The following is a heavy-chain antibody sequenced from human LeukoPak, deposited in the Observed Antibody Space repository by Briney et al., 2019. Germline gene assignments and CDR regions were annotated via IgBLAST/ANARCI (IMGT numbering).Heavy chain of an antibody. CDR3: ARRDVLEYNWNWGSTFDY. CDR1: GGSFSGYY. J-gene: IGHJ4*02. CDR2: INHSGST. D-gene: IGHD1-7*01. Sequence: SETLSLTCTVYGGSFSGYYWSWIRQPPGKGLEWIGEINHSGSTNYNPSLKSRVTISVDTSKNQFSLKLSSVTAADTAVYYCARRDVLEYNWNWGSTFDYWGQGTLVTASS. V-gene: IGHV4-34*01.